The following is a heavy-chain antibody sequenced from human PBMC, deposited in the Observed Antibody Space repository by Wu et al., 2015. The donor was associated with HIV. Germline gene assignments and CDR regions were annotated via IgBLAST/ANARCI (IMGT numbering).Heavy chain of an antibody. CDR3: VRDQQWPTEYYHYYGMDV. CDR1: YILTSFP. CDR2: MNPRNGYI. Sequence: LVQSGPEARRPGASVNISCKASYILTSFPIGWVRQAPGQRLEWMGWMNPRNGYIKPAQIFQDRITMSTNNSAHIAYMELRSLTSDDTAVYFCVRDQQWPTEYYHYYGMDVWGQGTTVTVSS. J-gene: IGHJ6*02. D-gene: IGHD6-19*01. V-gene: IGHV1-18*01.